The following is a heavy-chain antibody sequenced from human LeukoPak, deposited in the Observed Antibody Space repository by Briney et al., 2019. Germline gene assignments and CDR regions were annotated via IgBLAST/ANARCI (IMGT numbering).Heavy chain of an antibody. Sequence: GASVKVSCKASGYTFTSYGISWVRQAPGQGLEWMGWISAYNGNTNYAQKLQGRVTMTTDTSTSTAYMELRSLRSDDTAVYYCARVGRGFGLHHSGSYLWGQGTLVTVSS. CDR2: ISAYNGNT. J-gene: IGHJ5*02. V-gene: IGHV1-18*01. CDR3: ARVGRGFGLHHSGSYL. D-gene: IGHD1-26*01. CDR1: GYTFTSYG.